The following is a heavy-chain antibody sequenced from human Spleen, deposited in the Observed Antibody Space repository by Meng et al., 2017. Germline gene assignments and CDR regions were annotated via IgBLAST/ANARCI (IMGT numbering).Heavy chain of an antibody. V-gene: IGHV1-2*06. CDR3: ARDEDISAAGYLFGDY. D-gene: IGHD6-13*01. CDR2: INPNSGGT. Sequence: QVQLVQSGAEVKKPGASVKVSCKTSGYTFTDYYMHWVRQAPGQGLEWMGRINPNSGGTLYAQKFQGRVSMTRDTSISTAYVELSGLTSDDTAVYYCARDEDISAAGYLFGDYWGHGTLVTVSS. CDR1: GYTFTDYY. J-gene: IGHJ4*01.